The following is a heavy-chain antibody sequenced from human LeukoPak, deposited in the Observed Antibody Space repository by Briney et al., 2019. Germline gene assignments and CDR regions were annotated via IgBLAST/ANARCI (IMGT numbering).Heavy chain of an antibody. CDR1: GGSISSYY. J-gene: IGHJ6*02. CDR2: IYTSGST. CDR3: ARASPCGGSCYYYGMDV. Sequence: SETLSLTCTVSGGSISSYYWSWIRQPAGKGLEWIGRIYTSGSTNYNPSLKSRVTISVDTSKNQFSLKLSSVTAADTAVYYCARASPCGGSCYYYGMDVWGQGTTVTVSS. D-gene: IGHD2-15*01. V-gene: IGHV4-4*07.